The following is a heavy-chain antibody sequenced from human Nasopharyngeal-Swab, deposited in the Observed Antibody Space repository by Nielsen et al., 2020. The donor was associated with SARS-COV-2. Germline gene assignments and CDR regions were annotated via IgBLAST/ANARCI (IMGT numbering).Heavy chain of an antibody. CDR1: GFTFNNFG. V-gene: IGHV3-21*01. J-gene: IGHJ4*02. Sequence: GGSLRLSCAASGFTFNNFGMHWVRQAPGKGLEWVSAISSRGDYIYYAPSVRGRFTISRDDAKNSLYLQMNSLRAEDTAVYYCARDTPAMFAYWGQGTLVTVSS. CDR2: ISSRGDYI. CDR3: ARDTPAMFAY.